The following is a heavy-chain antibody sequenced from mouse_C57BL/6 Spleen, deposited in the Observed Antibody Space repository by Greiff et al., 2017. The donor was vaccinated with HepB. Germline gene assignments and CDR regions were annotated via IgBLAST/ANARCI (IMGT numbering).Heavy chain of an antibody. CDR3: TRSTTVVEGYAMDY. V-gene: IGHV1-5*01. J-gene: IGHJ4*01. CDR2: IYPGNSDT. Sequence: EVQLQQSGTVLARPGASVKMSCKTSGYTFTSYWMHWVKQRPGQGLEWIGAIYPGNSDTSYNQKFKGKAKLTAVTSASTAYMELSSLTNEDSAVYYGTRSTTVVEGYAMDYWGQGTSVTVSS. D-gene: IGHD1-1*01. CDR1: GYTFTSYW.